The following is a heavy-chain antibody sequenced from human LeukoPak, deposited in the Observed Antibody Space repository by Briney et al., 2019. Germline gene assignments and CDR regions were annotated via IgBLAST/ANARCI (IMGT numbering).Heavy chain of an antibody. Sequence: ASVKVSCKASGYTFTGYYMHWVRQAPGQGLEWMGWINPNSGGTNYAQKFQGRVTVTRDTSTSTVFMELSSLRSEDTAVYFCARGPPGRVSDTSKRGLFDPWGQGTRVTVSS. V-gene: IGHV1-2*02. CDR3: ARGPPGRVSDTSKRGLFDP. CDR1: GYTFTGYY. CDR2: INPNSGGT. J-gene: IGHJ5*02. D-gene: IGHD2-2*01.